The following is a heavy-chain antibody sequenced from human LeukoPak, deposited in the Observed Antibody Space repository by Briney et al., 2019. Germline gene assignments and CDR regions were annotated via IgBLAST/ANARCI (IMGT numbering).Heavy chain of an antibody. J-gene: IGHJ2*01. CDR2: ISDSGANT. V-gene: IGHV3-23*01. CDR3: AKSMTLQWRGFFDL. CDR1: GFTVSSNY. Sequence: GGSLRLSCAASGFTVSSNYMSWVRQAPGKGLEWVSTISDSGANTYYADSVRGRFTISRDNSKNTLYLQKNSLRADDTAIYYCAKSMTLQWRGFFDLWGRGTHVTVSS. D-gene: IGHD6-19*01.